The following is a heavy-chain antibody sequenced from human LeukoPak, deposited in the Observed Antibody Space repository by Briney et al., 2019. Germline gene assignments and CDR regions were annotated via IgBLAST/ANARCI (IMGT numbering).Heavy chain of an antibody. V-gene: IGHV1-46*01. J-gene: IGHJ6*03. CDR3: ARDPSCYSHYYYYMDV. D-gene: IGHD5-18*01. CDR2: INPSGGGT. Sequence: ASVKVSCKASGYTFTSYYMHWVRQAPGQGLEWMGIINPSGGGTSYAQKFQGRVTMTRDMSTSTVYMELSSLRSEDTAVYYCARDPSCYSHYYYYMDVWGEGTTVTVSS. CDR1: GYTFTSYY.